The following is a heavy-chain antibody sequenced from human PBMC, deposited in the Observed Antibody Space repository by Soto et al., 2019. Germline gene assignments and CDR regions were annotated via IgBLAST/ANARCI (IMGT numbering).Heavy chain of an antibody. CDR1: GFTFSSYS. CDR3: ARDLFYGNYYDSSGYSYYYYGMDV. J-gene: IGHJ6*02. Sequence: GGSLRLSCAASGFTFSSYSMNWVRQAPGKGLEWVSSISSSSYIYYADSVKGRFTISRDNAKNSLYLQMNSLRAEDTAVYYCARDLFYGNYYDSSGYSYYYYGMDVWGQGTTVTVSS. CDR2: ISSSSYI. V-gene: IGHV3-21*01. D-gene: IGHD3-22*01.